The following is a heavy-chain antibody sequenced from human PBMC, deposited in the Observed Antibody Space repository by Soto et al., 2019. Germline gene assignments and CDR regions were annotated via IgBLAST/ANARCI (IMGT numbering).Heavy chain of an antibody. J-gene: IGHJ4*02. V-gene: IGHV1-2*04. CDR3: ATHPGSGCYRLNY. D-gene: IGHD3-22*01. Sequence: QVQLVQSGAEVRKPGASVKVSCKTSGYTFTEYYIQWVRQAPGQGLEWVGWMNPNSGDTNYAQKFRGWVTMTRDTSISTAYMEMSRLKYGDTAVYFCATHPGSGCYRLNYWGQGTLVTVSS. CDR2: MNPNSGDT. CDR1: GYTFTEYY.